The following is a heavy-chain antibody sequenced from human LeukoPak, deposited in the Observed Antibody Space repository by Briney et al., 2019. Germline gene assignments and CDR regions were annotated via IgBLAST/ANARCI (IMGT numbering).Heavy chain of an antibody. CDR1: GGSISSYY. J-gene: IGHJ4*02. CDR2: IYYSGST. CDR3: ARVEGLIWYDYVWGSYRPGYYFDY. D-gene: IGHD3-16*02. V-gene: IGHV4-59*01. Sequence: PSETLSLTCTVSGGSISSYYWSWIRQPPGKGLEWIGYIYYSGSTNYNPSLKSRVTISVDTSKNQFSLELSSVTAADTAVYYCARVEGLIWYDYVWGSYRPGYYFDYWGQGTLVTVSS.